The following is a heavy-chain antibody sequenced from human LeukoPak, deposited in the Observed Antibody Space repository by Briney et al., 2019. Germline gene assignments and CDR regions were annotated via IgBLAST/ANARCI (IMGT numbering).Heavy chain of an antibody. CDR1: GYTFTSNY. Sequence: ASVKVSCKAFGYTFTSNYMHWVRQAPGQGPEWMGVISPSGGSTTYAQKFQGRATLTRDMSTSTDYLELSSLRSEDTAVYYCAKDMITFGGVTGGDAFDIWGQGTMVTVSS. D-gene: IGHD3-16*01. CDR3: AKDMITFGGVTGGDAFDI. CDR2: ISPSGGST. J-gene: IGHJ3*02. V-gene: IGHV1-46*01.